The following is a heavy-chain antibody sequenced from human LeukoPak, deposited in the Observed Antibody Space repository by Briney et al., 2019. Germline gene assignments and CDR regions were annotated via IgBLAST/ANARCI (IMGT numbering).Heavy chain of an antibody. CDR3: ARDESYSNPRAPVY. D-gene: IGHD4-11*01. Sequence: SETLSLTCTVSGGSISSSSYYWGWIRQPPGKGLEWIGSIYYSGSTYYNPSLKSRVTISVDMSKNQFSLKLSSVTAADTAVYYRARDESYSNPRAPVYWGQGTLVTVSS. CDR2: IYYSGST. J-gene: IGHJ4*02. V-gene: IGHV4-39*07. CDR1: GGSISSSSYY.